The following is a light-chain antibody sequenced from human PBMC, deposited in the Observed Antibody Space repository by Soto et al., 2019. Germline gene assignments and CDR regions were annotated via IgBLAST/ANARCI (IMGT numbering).Light chain of an antibody. Sequence: QSVLTQPPSASGTPGHRVTISCSGGSSKIGTNSVNWYQQLPGRAPKLLIYNNDLRPSGVPDRFSGSKSGTSASLAISGLQSEDEADYYCAAWDDSMNGFYVFGIGTKVTVL. CDR3: AAWDDSMNGFYV. CDR2: NND. CDR1: SSKIGTNS. V-gene: IGLV1-44*01. J-gene: IGLJ1*01.